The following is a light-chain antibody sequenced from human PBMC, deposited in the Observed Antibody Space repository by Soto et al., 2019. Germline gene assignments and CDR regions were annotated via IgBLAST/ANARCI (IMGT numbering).Light chain of an antibody. Sequence: QSVLTQPPSASGTPGPRVTISCSGASTNIGSNTENWYQQLPGTAPKLLIHSSNQRPSGVPDRLSGSKSDTSASLAISGLGSEDEADYYCATWDDSRNSYVFGTGTKLTVL. CDR1: STNIGSNT. CDR2: SSN. V-gene: IGLV1-44*01. CDR3: ATWDDSRNSYV. J-gene: IGLJ1*01.